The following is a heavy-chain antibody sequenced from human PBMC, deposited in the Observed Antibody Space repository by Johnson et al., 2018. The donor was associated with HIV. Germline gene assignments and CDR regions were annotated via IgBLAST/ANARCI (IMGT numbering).Heavy chain of an antibody. J-gene: IGHJ3*02. CDR3: AKGEVGHIVNTRESTFDI. CDR2: VWYDGRNK. V-gene: IGHV3-33*06. D-gene: IGHD5-12*01. CDR1: GLTFSSYG. Sequence: VQLVESGGGVAQPGRSLRLSCEVSGLTFSSYGFHWVRQSPGNGLEWVAVVWYDGRNKHYADSVKGRFTISRDNSINTVSLQMNSLRAEDTAVYYCAKGEVGHIVNTRESTFDIWGQGTMVIVSS.